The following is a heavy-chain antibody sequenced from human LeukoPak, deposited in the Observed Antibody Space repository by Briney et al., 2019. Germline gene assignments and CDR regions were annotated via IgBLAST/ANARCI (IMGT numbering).Heavy chain of an antibody. CDR2: ITPYNGNT. Sequence: GASVKVSFKASGYTFSSYGISWVRQAPGQGLEWMGWITPYNGNTNYAQNLQGRVTMTTETSTSTAYMDLRSLRSDDTAVYYCARPLYYDSTGYHQYYFDHWGQGTLVTVSS. D-gene: IGHD3-22*01. V-gene: IGHV1-18*01. CDR1: GYTFSSYG. CDR3: ARPLYYDSTGYHQYYFDH. J-gene: IGHJ4*02.